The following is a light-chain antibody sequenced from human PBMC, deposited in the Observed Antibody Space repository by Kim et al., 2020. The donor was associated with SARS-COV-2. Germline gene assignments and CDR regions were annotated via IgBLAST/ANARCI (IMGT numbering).Light chain of an antibody. CDR3: QQRSNWPLT. CDR2: GAS. J-gene: IGKJ4*01. Sequence: EIVLTQSPATLSLSPGERATLSCRASQSVSSYLAWYQQKLGQAPRLLIHGASNRATGIPARFSGSGSGTDFTLTISSLEPEDFAVYYCQQRSNWPLTFGGGTKVDIK. V-gene: IGKV3-11*01. CDR1: QSVSSY.